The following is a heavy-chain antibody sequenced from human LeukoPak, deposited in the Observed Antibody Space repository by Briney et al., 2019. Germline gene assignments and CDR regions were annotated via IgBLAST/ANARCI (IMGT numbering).Heavy chain of an antibody. V-gene: IGHV4-39*01. J-gene: IGHJ4*02. CDR3: ARHSYSSGWTLIYYFDY. D-gene: IGHD6-19*01. CDR1: GGSISSSSYY. Sequence: SETLSLACTVSGGSISSSSYYWGWIRQPPGKGLEWIGSIYYSGSTYYNPSLKSRVTISVDTSKNQFSLKLSSVTSAYTAVYYCARHSYSSGWTLIYYFDYWGQGTLVTVSS. CDR2: IYYSGST.